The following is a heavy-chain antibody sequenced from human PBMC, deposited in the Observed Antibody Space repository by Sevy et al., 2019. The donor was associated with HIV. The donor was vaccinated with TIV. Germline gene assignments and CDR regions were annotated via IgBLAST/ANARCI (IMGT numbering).Heavy chain of an antibody. J-gene: IGHJ1*01. CDR1: GYTFTNYH. V-gene: IGHV1-18*01. Sequence: ASVKVSCKASGYTFTNYHITSVRQAPGQGLEWMGWITAYNGNTNYAQRLQGRVTMTTDTSTCTDYMELRSLRSDDTAVYFCASAPGGGQGPGQYFHHWGQGTLVTVSS. CDR2: ITAYNGNT. D-gene: IGHD2-8*02. CDR3: ASAPGGGQGPGQYFHH.